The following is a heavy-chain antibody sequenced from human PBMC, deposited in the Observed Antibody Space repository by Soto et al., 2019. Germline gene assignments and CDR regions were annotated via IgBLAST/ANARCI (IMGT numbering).Heavy chain of an antibody. Sequence: EVPLLESGGGLVQPGGSLRLSCAASGFTFSSYAMSWVRQAPGKGLEWVSAISGSGGSTYYADSVKGRFTISRDNSKNTLYLQMNSLRAEDTAVYYCAKGIAAAGTGIDYWGQGTLVTVSS. J-gene: IGHJ4*02. CDR3: AKGIAAAGTGIDY. CDR2: ISGSGGST. V-gene: IGHV3-23*01. D-gene: IGHD6-13*01. CDR1: GFTFSSYA.